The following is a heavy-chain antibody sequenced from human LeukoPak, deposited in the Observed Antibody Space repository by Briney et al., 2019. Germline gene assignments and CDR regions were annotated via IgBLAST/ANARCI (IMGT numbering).Heavy chain of an antibody. J-gene: IGHJ4*02. D-gene: IGHD3-10*01. CDR2: IYYSGST. Sequence: SETLSLTCTVSGGSISSYYWSWIRQPPGKGLEWIGYIYYSGSTNYNPSLKSRVTISVDTSKNQFSLKLSSVTAADTAVYYCAREHTYGSDYWGQGTLVTVSS. CDR3: AREHTYGSDY. V-gene: IGHV4-59*12. CDR1: GGSISSYY.